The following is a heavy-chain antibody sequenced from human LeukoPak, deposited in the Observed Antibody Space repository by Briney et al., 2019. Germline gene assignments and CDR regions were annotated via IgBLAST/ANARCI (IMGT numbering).Heavy chain of an antibody. CDR3: ARGPGLMVYAPCDY. CDR2: INHSGST. V-gene: IGHV4-39*07. Sequence: PSETLSLTCTVSGGSISSSSYYWSWIRQPPGKGLEWIGEINHSGSTNYNPSLKSRVTISVDTSKNQFSLKLSSVTAADTAVYYCARGPGLMVYAPCDYWGQGTLVTVSS. CDR1: GGSISSSSYY. D-gene: IGHD2-8*01. J-gene: IGHJ4*02.